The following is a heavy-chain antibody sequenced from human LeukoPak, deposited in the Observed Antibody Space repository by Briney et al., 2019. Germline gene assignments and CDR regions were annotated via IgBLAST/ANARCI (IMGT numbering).Heavy chain of an antibody. Sequence: WASVKVSCKASGYTFTSYDINWVRQATGQGLEWMGWMNPNSGNTGYAQKFQGRVTMTRNTSISTAYMELSSLRSEDTAVYYCARAKRMVRGVINSPYYYGMDVWGQGTTVTVSS. V-gene: IGHV1-8*01. CDR1: GYTFTSYD. J-gene: IGHJ6*02. CDR3: ARAKRMVRGVINSPYYYGMDV. D-gene: IGHD3-10*01. CDR2: MNPNSGNT.